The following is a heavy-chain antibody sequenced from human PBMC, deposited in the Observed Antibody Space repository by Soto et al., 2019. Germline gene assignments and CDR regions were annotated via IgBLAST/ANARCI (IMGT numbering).Heavy chain of an antibody. V-gene: IGHV3-48*01. Sequence: EVQLVESGGGLVQPGGSLRLSCAASGFTFSSYSMNWVRQAPGKGLEWVSYISSSSSTIYYADSVKGRFTISRDNAKNSLYLQMNSLRAEDTAVYYCARSVLEDSVVAATPYFDYWGQGTLVTVSS. CDR3: ARSVLEDSVVAATPYFDY. CDR2: ISSSSSTI. D-gene: IGHD2-15*01. CDR1: GFTFSSYS. J-gene: IGHJ4*02.